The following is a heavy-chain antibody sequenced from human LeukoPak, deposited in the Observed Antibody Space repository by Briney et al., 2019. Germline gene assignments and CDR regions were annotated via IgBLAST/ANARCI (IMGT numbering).Heavy chain of an antibody. CDR2: FDPEDGET. CDR3: ANLPSSRDAFDI. CDR1: GYTLTELS. Sequence: ASVKVSCKVSGYTLTELSMHWVRQAPGKGLEWMGGFDPEDGETIYAQKFQGRVTMTEDTSTDTAYMELSSLRSEDTAVYYCANLPSSRDAFDIWGQGTMVTVSS. J-gene: IGHJ3*02. D-gene: IGHD6-13*01. V-gene: IGHV1-24*01.